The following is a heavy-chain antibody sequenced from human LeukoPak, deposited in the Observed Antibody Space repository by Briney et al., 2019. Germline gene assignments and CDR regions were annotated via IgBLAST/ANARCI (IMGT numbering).Heavy chain of an antibody. CDR3: ATYCSSANCYIWGYYFDS. CDR1: GGTFSSYA. Sequence: SVKVSCKASGGTFSSYAINWVRQAPGQGLEWMGGITPIFGTANYAQKFQGRVTITADESTSTAYMELSSLRSEDTAMYYCATYCSSANCYIWGYYFDSWGQGTLVTVSS. J-gene: IGHJ4*02. V-gene: IGHV1-69*13. D-gene: IGHD2-2*01. CDR2: ITPIFGTA.